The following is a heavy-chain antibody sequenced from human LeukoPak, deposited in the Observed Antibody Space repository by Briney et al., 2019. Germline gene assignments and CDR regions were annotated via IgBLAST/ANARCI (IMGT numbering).Heavy chain of an antibody. CDR1: GYTFTDYY. Sequence: ASVKVSCKASGYTFTDYYIHWVRQAPGQGLEWMGWINSNSGDTTYAQTFQGRVTMTRDTSISTAYMELSRLRSDDTAVYYCAIGIVAAGYYFDYWGQGTLVTVSS. D-gene: IGHD6-13*01. CDR3: AIGIVAAGYYFDY. V-gene: IGHV1-2*02. CDR2: INSNSGDT. J-gene: IGHJ4*02.